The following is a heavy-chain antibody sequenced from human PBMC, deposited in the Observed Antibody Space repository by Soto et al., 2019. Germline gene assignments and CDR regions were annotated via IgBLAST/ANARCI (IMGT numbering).Heavy chain of an antibody. J-gene: IGHJ2*01. CDR2: ISRSGSTI. CDR3: ARDGRIRRPDWYFDL. CDR1: GLTFSSYE. V-gene: IGHV3-48*03. Sequence: GGSLRLSCAASGLTFSSYEMNWVRQAPGKGLEWVSYISRSGSTIYYADSVKGRVTISRDNAKNSLYLQMNSLRAEDTAVYYCARDGRIRRPDWYFDLWGRGTLVPVSS. D-gene: IGHD2-15*01.